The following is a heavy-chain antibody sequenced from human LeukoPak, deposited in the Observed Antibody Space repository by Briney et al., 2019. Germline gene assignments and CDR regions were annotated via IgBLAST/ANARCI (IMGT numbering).Heavy chain of an antibody. CDR1: GFTFSSHW. J-gene: IGHJ4*02. V-gene: IGHV3-7*03. CDR3: ARDSTWRLDY. CDR2: IKEDGSVE. D-gene: IGHD5-12*01. Sequence: GGSLRLSCTASGFTFSSHWMTWVSQPPGKGLEWVANIKEDGSVEYYVDSVKGRFTISRDNTKNALYLQMNSLRADDTAVYFCARDSTWRLDYWGQGTLITVPS.